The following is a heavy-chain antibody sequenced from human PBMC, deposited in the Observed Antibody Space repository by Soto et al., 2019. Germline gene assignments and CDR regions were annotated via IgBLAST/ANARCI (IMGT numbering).Heavy chain of an antibody. CDR3: AREEWRLTTQQKKEYRIDY. J-gene: IGHJ4*02. Sequence: ASVKVSCKASGYTFTSYGISWVRQAPGQGLEWMGWISAYNGNTNYAQKLQGRVTMTTDTSTSTAYMELRSLRSDDTAVYYCAREEWRLTTQQKKEYRIDYWGQGTLVTVSS. V-gene: IGHV1-18*01. CDR2: ISAYNGNT. D-gene: IGHD6-6*01. CDR1: GYTFTSYG.